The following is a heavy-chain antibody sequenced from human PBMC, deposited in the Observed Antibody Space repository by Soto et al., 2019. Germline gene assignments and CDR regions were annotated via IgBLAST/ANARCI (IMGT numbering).Heavy chain of an antibody. V-gene: IGHV3-30*18. D-gene: IGHD6-13*01. Sequence: GGSLRLSCAASGFTFSSYGMHWVRQAPGKGLEWVAVISYDGSNKYYADPVKGRFTISRDNSKNTLYLQMNSLRAEDTAVYYCAKDPFPYSSSFGKDNWFDPWGQGTLVTVSS. CDR1: GFTFSSYG. CDR2: ISYDGSNK. CDR3: AKDPFPYSSSFGKDNWFDP. J-gene: IGHJ5*02.